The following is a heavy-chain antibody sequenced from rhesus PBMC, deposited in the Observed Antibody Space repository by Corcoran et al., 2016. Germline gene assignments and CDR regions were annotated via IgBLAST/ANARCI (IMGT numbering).Heavy chain of an antibody. Sequence: QVQLQESGPGLVKPSETLSLTCAVSGGSISDDYYWSWIRQPPGKGLEGIGYIYGIGGGTNYNPTLKNRVTISIDTSKNQFSLKLSSVTAADTAVYYCARDSDYGIDYWGQGVLVTVSS. CDR1: GGSISDDYY. V-gene: IGHV4-106*01. CDR2: IYGIGGGT. CDR3: ARDSDYGIDY. J-gene: IGHJ4*01. D-gene: IGHD4-29*01.